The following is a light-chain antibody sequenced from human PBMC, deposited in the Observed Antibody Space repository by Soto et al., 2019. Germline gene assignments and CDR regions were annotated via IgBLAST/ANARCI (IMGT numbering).Light chain of an antibody. CDR3: QQYGSSPTT. CDR2: GAS. CDR1: QSVSRNY. J-gene: IGKJ1*01. Sequence: EIVLTQSPGTLSLSPGERATLSCRASQSVSRNYLVWYQQKPGQSPMLLIYGASGRATGIPDRFSGSGSGTDFTLTISSLEPDDFEVYYCQQYGSSPTTFGHGTKVDLK. V-gene: IGKV3-20*01.